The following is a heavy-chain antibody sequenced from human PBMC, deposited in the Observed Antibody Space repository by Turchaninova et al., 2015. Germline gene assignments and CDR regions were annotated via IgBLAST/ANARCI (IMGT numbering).Heavy chain of an antibody. V-gene: IGHV3-21*02. CDR3: ARDRDWNFDL. CDR1: GFTLSHYT. CDR2: INGAGANI. Sequence: EVQLVESGGGLVKPGGSLSLSCSSSGFTLSHYTRNGVRQAQGKGREGVSFINGAGANIHEDDSVKGRFTIARENAKKSVFLQMDSVRAEDTAIYYCARDRDWNFDLWGRGTLVTVSS. J-gene: IGHJ2*01.